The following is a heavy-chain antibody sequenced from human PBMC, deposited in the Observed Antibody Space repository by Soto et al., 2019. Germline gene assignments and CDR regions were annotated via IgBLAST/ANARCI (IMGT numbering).Heavy chain of an antibody. CDR2: IDWDDDK. CDR1: GFSLSTSGMR. V-gene: IGHV2-70*04. D-gene: IGHD3-22*01. J-gene: IGHJ3*02. CDR3: ARTAWAYYYDSSGYSMNAFDI. Sequence: SGPTLVNPTQTLTLTCTFSGFSLSTSGMRVSWIRQPPGKALEWLARIDWDDDKFYSTSLKTRLTISKDTSKNQVVLTMTNMDPVDTATYYCARTAWAYYYDSSGYSMNAFDIWGQGTMVTVSS.